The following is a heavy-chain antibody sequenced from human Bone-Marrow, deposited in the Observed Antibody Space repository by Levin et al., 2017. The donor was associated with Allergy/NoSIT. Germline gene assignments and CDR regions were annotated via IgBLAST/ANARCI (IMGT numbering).Heavy chain of an antibody. Sequence: KPSETLSLTCTVSGGSISSSSYYWGWIRQPPGKGLEWIGSIYYSGSTYYNPSLKSRVTISVDTSKNQFSLKLSSVTAADTAVYYCARHLEPTYYDFWSGYYTGYYYGMDVWGQGTTVTVSS. CDR2: IYYSGST. CDR1: GGSISSSSYY. CDR3: ARHLEPTYYDFWSGYYTGYYYGMDV. J-gene: IGHJ6*02. D-gene: IGHD3-3*01. V-gene: IGHV4-39*01.